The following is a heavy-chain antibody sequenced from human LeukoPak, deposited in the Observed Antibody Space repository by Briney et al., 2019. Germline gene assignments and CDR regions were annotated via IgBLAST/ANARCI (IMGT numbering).Heavy chain of an antibody. D-gene: IGHD2-8*01. J-gene: IGHJ5*02. V-gene: IGHV3-9*01. CDR2: ISWNSGSI. Sequence: GGSLRLSCAASGFTFDDYAMHWARQAPGKGLEWVSGISWNSGSIGYADSVKGRFTISRDNAKNSLYLQMNSLRAEDTALYYCAKTGSRCTNGVCSNWFDPWGQGTLATVSS. CDR1: GFTFDDYA. CDR3: AKTGSRCTNGVCSNWFDP.